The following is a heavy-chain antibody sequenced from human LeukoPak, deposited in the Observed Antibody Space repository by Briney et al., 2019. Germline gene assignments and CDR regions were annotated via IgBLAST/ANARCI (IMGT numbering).Heavy chain of an antibody. V-gene: IGHV3-11*04. CDR1: GVTFSDYY. CDR2: IGTGGSIT. Sequence: GGSLRLSCAASGVTFSDYYMSWIRQAPGKGLQCVSYIGTGGSITYYADSVKGRFTISRDNAKNSLYLQMNSLRVEDTAVYYCARILEGYHYYMDVWGKGTTVTVSS. J-gene: IGHJ6*03. CDR3: ARILEGYHYYMDV.